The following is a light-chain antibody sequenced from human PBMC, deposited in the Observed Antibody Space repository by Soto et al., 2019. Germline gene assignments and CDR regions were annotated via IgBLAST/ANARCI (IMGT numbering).Light chain of an antibody. CDR3: QQFDHLPPT. V-gene: IGKV1-33*01. Sequence: DIQMTQSPSSLSASVGDRITITCQASQDISNYLNWYQQKPGKAPKLLIYDASNLETGVPPRFRGSGSGTDFTFTINSLRPEDTATYYCQQFDHLPPTFGQGTKLEIK. CDR2: DAS. CDR1: QDISNY. J-gene: IGKJ2*01.